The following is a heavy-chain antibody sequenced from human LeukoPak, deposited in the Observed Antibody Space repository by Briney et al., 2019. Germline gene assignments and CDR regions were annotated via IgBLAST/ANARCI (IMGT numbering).Heavy chain of an antibody. J-gene: IGHJ4*02. CDR2: IYYSGST. Sequence: KASETLSLTCTVSGGSISSSSYYWGWIRQPPGKGLEWIGSIYYSGSTYYNPSLKSRVTISVDTSKNQFSLKLSSVTAADTAVYYCARVSSSWYYFDYWGQGTLVTVSS. D-gene: IGHD6-13*01. CDR1: GGSISSSSYY. V-gene: IGHV4-39*07. CDR3: ARVSSSWYYFDY.